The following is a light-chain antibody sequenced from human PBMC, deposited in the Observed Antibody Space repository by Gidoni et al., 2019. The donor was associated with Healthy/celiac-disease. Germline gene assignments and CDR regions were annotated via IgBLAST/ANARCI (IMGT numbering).Light chain of an antibody. CDR3: QQRSNWLT. CDR1: QSVSSY. CDR2: DAS. Sequence: PGERATLSCRASQSVSSYLAWYQQKPGQAPRLLIYDASNRATGIPARFSGSGSGTDFTLTISSLEPEDFAVYYCQQRSNWLTFGGGTKVEIK. V-gene: IGKV3-11*01. J-gene: IGKJ4*01.